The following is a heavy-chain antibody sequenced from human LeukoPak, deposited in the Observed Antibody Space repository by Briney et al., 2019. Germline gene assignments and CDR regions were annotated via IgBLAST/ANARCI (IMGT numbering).Heavy chain of an antibody. J-gene: IGHJ4*02. D-gene: IGHD1-14*01. CDR2: ISDSGST. V-gene: IGHV4-34*01. CDR3: ARGRYPVLS. Sequence: SETLSLTCAVYGGSFSGYYLSWIRQPPGKGLEWIGEISDSGSTNYNPSLKSRVTISIDTSKKQFSLKLSSVTAADTAVYYCARGRYPVLSWGQGTLVSVSS. CDR1: GGSFSGYY.